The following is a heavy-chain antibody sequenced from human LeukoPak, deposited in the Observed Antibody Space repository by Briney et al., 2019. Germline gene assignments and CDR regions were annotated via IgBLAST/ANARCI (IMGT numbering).Heavy chain of an antibody. Sequence: GGSLRLSCAASGFTLSSYSMNWVRQAPGKGLEWVSSISSSSSYIYYADSVKGQFTISSDNAKNSLYLQMNRLRAEDTAVYYCARGARYSYGDYWGQGTLVTVSS. D-gene: IGHD5-18*01. CDR3: ARGARYSYGDY. J-gene: IGHJ4*02. V-gene: IGHV3-21*01. CDR1: GFTLSSYS. CDR2: ISSSSSYI.